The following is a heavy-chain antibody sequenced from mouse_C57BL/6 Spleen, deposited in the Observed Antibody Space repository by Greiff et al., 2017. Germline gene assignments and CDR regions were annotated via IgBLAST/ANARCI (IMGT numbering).Heavy chain of an antibody. J-gene: IGHJ4*01. CDR3: ARGEHEGAMDY. V-gene: IGHV1-39*01. CDR2: INPNYGTT. CDR1: GYSFTAYN. Sequence: EVQLQQSGPELVKPGASVMISCNASGYSFTAYNMNWVKQSNGQSLEWIGVINPNYGTTSSNQQFKGKATLTADQSSSTAYMQLNSLTSEESAVYYCARGEHEGAMDYGGQGTSVTVSS.